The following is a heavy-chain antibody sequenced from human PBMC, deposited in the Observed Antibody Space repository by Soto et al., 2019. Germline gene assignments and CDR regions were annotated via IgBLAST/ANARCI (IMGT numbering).Heavy chain of an antibody. CDR3: ARGGPLGWFQLYTSRYGYYYGMDV. V-gene: IGHV4-30-4*01. Sequence: PSETLSLTCTVSGGSISSGDYYWSWIRQPPGKGLERIGYIYYSGSTYYNPSLKSRVTISVDTSKNQFSLKLSSVTAADTAVYYCARGGPLGWFQLYTSRYGYYYGMDVWGQGTTVTVSS. CDR2: IYYSGST. CDR1: GGSISSGDYY. D-gene: IGHD3-16*02. J-gene: IGHJ6*02.